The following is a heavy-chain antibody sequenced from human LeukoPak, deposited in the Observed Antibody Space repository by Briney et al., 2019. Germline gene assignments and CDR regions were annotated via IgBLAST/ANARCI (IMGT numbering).Heavy chain of an antibody. CDR1: GDSLSYFY. CDR2: IYTSGST. Sequence: SETLSLTCSVSGDSLSYFYWGWIRQAAGKGLEWIGRIYTSGSTNYNPSLKSRVTMSVDTSKNQFSLKLSSVTAADTAVYYCARVMEAHGSGSRNWFDPWGQGTLVTVSS. V-gene: IGHV4-4*07. J-gene: IGHJ5*02. CDR3: ARVMEAHGSGSRNWFDP. D-gene: IGHD3-10*01.